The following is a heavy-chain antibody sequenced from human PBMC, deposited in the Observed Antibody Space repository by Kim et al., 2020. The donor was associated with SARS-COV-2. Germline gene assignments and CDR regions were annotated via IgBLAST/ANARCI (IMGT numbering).Heavy chain of an antibody. J-gene: IGHJ1*01. D-gene: IGHD1-7*01. CDR2: GST. CDR3: ARGELSFQH. Sequence: GSTNYNPSLKSRFTISVDTSKNQFALKLSSVTAADTAVYYCARGELSFQHWGQGTLVTVSS. V-gene: IGHV4-59*09.